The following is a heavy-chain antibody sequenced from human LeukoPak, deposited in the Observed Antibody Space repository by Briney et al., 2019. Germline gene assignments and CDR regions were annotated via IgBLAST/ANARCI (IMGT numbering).Heavy chain of an antibody. D-gene: IGHD6-19*01. J-gene: IGHJ3*02. Sequence: SETLSLTCTVSGGSISSSSYYWGWIRQPPGKGLEWIGSIYYSGSTYYNPSLKSRVTISVDTSKNQFSLKLSSVTAADTAVYYCARAGWSWKRFDAFDIWGQGTMVTVSS. V-gene: IGHV4-39*07. CDR3: ARAGWSWKRFDAFDI. CDR2: IYYSGST. CDR1: GGSISSSSYY.